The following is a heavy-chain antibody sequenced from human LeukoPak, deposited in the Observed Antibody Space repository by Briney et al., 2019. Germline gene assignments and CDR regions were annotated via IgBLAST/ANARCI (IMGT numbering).Heavy chain of an antibody. CDR2: IYYSGST. Sequence: PSETLSLTCTVSGGSISSYYWSWIRQPPGKGLEWIGYIYYSGSTNYNPSLKSRVTISVDTSKNQFSLKLSSVTAADTAVYYCASSYYGGNSEGFDYWGQGTLVTVSS. V-gene: IGHV4-59*01. CDR3: ASSYYGGNSEGFDY. J-gene: IGHJ4*02. D-gene: IGHD4-23*01. CDR1: GGSISSYY.